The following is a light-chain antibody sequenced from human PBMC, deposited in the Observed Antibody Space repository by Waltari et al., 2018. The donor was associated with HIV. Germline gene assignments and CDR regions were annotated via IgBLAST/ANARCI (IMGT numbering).Light chain of an antibody. CDR2: EDN. J-gene: IGLJ2*01. CDR1: RLGDKY. V-gene: IGLV3-1*01. CDR3: QAMDSDTVV. Sequence: SYELTQPPSVSVSPGQTAIITCSGHRLGDKYAFWYQQKSGQSPLLIIDEDNKRPSGVPERFSASNSENTATLTITGTQSIDEADYYCQAMDSDTVVFGGGTKLTVL.